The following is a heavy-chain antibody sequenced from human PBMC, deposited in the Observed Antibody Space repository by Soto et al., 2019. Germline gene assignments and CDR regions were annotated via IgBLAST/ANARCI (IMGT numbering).Heavy chain of an antibody. CDR3: AKGVLRNDYDFWSGYLDAFDI. CDR2: ISYDGSNK. J-gene: IGHJ3*02. D-gene: IGHD3-3*01. V-gene: IGHV3-30*18. Sequence: GGSLRLSCAASGFTFSSYGMHWVRQAPGKGLEWVAVISYDGSNKYYADSVKGRFTISRDNSKNTLYLQMNSLRAEDTAVYYCAKGVLRNDYDFWSGYLDAFDIWGQGTMVTVSS. CDR1: GFTFSSYG.